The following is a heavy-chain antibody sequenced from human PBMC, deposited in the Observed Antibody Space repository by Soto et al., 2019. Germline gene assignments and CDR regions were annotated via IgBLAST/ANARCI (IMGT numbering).Heavy chain of an antibody. D-gene: IGHD2-2*01. CDR2: ISSSSSYI. Sequence: EVQLVESGGGLVKPGGSLRLSCAASGFTFSSYSMNWVRQAPGKGLEWVSSISSSSSYIYYADSVKGRFTISRGNAKHSLYLQMHSLRAADTAVYYWASLPTIVVVPAASGFDPWGQRNLVTVSS. CDR1: GFTFSSYS. V-gene: IGHV3-21*01. J-gene: IGHJ5*02. CDR3: ASLPTIVVVPAASGFDP.